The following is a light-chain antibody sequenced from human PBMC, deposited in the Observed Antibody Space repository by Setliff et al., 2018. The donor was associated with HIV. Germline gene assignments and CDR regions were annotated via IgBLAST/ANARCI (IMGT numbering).Light chain of an antibody. CDR3: CSYGGSTRVWV. V-gene: IGLV2-23*02. CDR1: NSGVGSYNF. CDR2: EVT. J-gene: IGLJ3*02. Sequence: QSALTQPASVSGSPGQSITISCTGTNSGVGSYNFVSWYQQHPGNAPKLMIYEVTKRPSGVSSRFSGSKSGNPASLTISGLQTEDEADYYCCSYGGSTRVWVFGGGTKVTVL.